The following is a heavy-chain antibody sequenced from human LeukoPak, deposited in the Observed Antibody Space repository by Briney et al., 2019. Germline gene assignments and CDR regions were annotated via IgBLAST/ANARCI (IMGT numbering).Heavy chain of an antibody. CDR1: GGSISSGSYY. J-gene: IGHJ3*02. CDR2: INTSGST. D-gene: IGHD1-26*01. Sequence: SETLSLTCTVSGGSISSGSYYWSWIRQPAGKGLEWIGRINTSGSTNYNPSLKSRVTISVDTSKNQFSLKLSSVTAADTAVYYCASYSGSYYSAFDIWGQGTMVTVSS. CDR3: ASYSGSYYSAFDI. V-gene: IGHV4-61*02.